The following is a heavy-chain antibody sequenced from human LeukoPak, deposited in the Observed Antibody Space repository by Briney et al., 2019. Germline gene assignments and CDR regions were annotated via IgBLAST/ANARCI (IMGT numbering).Heavy chain of an antibody. V-gene: IGHV3-23*01. CDR2: ISGSGGST. Sequence: GGSLRLSCAASGFTFSSYGMSWIRQAPGKGLEWVSAISGSGGSTYYADSVKRRFTISRDNSKNTLYLQMNSLRAEGTAVYYCAKDMGGTSFAFDIWGQGTMVTVSS. CDR1: GFTFSSYG. J-gene: IGHJ3*02. D-gene: IGHD1-1*01. CDR3: AKDMGGTSFAFDI.